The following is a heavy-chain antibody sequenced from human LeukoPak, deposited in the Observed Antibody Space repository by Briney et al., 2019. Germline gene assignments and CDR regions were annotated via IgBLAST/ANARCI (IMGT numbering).Heavy chain of an antibody. Sequence: ASVTVSCKASGYTFSGSAIIWVRQAPGQGLEWMTYISAYNGKTKYAQKIQGRVTMTTDTTTSTAYLELRSLTSDGTAVYYCAREEWCSGGGCYLNAFHIWGQGTMVNVSS. CDR1: GYTFSGSA. V-gene: IGHV1-18*01. D-gene: IGHD2-15*01. J-gene: IGHJ3*02. CDR3: AREEWCSGGGCYLNAFHI. CDR2: ISAYNGKT.